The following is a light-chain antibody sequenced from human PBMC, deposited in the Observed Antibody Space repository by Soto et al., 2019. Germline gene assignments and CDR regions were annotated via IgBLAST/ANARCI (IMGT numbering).Light chain of an antibody. CDR2: AAS. Sequence: DLKMTQSPSSVLASLGDSVSITCRASEVIVNWLNWYQHRPGKAPKLLIYAASILQSVVPSRFSGSRSGSSVTLTSTGLQPEDFATSYCQQFHRYPRTFGPGTKVE. V-gene: IGKV1-12*01. CDR1: EVIVNW. J-gene: IGKJ1*01. CDR3: QQFHRYPRT.